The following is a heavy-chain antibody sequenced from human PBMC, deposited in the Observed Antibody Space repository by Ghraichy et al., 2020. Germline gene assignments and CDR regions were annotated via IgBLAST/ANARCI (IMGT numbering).Heavy chain of an antibody. J-gene: IGHJ4*02. CDR2: IKSKIDGGTI. Sequence: GGSLRLSCAASGFTFSNARMNWVRQAPGKGLEWVGRIKSKIDGGTIDYAAPVKGRFTISREDSKNMLYLQMNSLKTDDTAVYYCTIAPEWELLAPLDYWGQGTLVTVSS. CDR1: GFTFSNAR. V-gene: IGHV3-15*07. CDR3: TIAPEWELLAPLDY. D-gene: IGHD1-26*01.